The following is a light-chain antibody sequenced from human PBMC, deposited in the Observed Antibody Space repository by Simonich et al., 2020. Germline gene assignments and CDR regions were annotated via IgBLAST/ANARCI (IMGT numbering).Light chain of an antibody. CDR1: SSDVGSYNL. Sequence: QPALTHPPPVSGSPGQSITISCHETSSDVGSYNLVSWYQQHPGKAPKLIISEGRRRPSGVSNRFTGSKSGNTASLTISGLQAEDEADYYCCSYAGSSTWVFGGGTKLTVL. V-gene: IGLV2-23*01. J-gene: IGLJ3*02. CDR2: EGR. CDR3: CSYAGSSTWV.